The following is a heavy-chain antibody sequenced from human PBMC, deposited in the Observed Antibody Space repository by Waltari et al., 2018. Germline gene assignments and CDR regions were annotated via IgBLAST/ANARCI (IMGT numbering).Heavy chain of an antibody. Sequence: QVQLVQSGAEVKKPGSSVKVSCTASGGSFRSSRINWVRQVPGQGLEWMGGIIPTLGIADYAPKFQDRVTISADEFTRTAYMEVRSLLPEDTAVYYCARDGDYGGNAPSDYWGQGTLVTVSS. CDR1: GGSFRSSR. CDR3: ARDGDYGGNAPSDY. V-gene: IGHV1-69*16. J-gene: IGHJ4*02. D-gene: IGHD2-15*01. CDR2: IIPTLGIA.